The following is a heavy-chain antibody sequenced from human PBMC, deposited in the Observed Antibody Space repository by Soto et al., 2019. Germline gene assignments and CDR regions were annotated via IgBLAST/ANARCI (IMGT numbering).Heavy chain of an antibody. J-gene: IGHJ6*02. D-gene: IGHD2-8*01. V-gene: IGHV1-46*01. CDR2: INPSGGST. Sequence: ASVKVSCKASGYTFTNYYIHWVRQAPGQGLEWMGIINPSGGSTSYAQKFQGRVTMTSDTSTSTVYMDLSSLRSEDTAVYHCARWPQMVYDGLDVSGQGTQVTVSS. CDR3: ARWPQMVYDGLDV. CDR1: GYTFTNYY.